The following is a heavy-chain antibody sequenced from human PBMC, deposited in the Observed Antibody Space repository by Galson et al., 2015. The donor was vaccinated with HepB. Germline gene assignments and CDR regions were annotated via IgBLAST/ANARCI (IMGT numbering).Heavy chain of an antibody. V-gene: IGHV3-21*01. CDR3: ARDRAVITLGAFDY. CDR2: ISSSSSYI. J-gene: IGHJ4*02. D-gene: IGHD3-16*01. CDR1: GFTFSSYS. Sequence: SLRLSCAASGFTFSSYSMNWVRQAPGKGLEWVSSISSSSSYIYYADSVKGRFTISRDNAKNSLYLQMNSLRAEDTAVYYCARDRAVITLGAFDYWGQGTLVTVSS.